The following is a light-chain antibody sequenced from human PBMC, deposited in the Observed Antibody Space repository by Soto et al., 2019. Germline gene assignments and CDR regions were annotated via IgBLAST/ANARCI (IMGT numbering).Light chain of an antibody. CDR2: DVS. J-gene: IGLJ1*01. CDR1: SSDVGGYNY. V-gene: IGLV2-11*01. CDR3: CSYAGSYTSYV. Sequence: QSALTQPRSVSGSPGQSVTISCTGTSSDVGGYNYVSWYQQHHGKAPKLMIYDVSKRPSGVPDRFSGSKSGNTASLTISGLQAEDEADYYCCSYAGSYTSYVFGTGTKVTVL.